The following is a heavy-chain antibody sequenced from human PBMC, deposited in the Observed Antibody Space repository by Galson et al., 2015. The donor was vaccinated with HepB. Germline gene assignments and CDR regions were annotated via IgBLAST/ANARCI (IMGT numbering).Heavy chain of an antibody. V-gene: IGHV1-24*01. J-gene: IGHJ4*02. CDR1: GYTLTELS. D-gene: IGHD3-10*01. CDR2: FDPEDGET. CDR3: ATPGEGSGARGIYYFDY. Sequence: SVKVSCKVSGYTLTELSMHWVRQAPGKGLEWMGGFDPEDGETIYAQKFQGRVTMTEDTSTDTAYMELSSLGSEDTAVYYCATPGEGSGARGIYYFDYWGQGTLVTVSS.